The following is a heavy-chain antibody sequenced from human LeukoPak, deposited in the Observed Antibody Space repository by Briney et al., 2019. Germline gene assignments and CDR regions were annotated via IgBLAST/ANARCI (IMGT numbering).Heavy chain of an antibody. CDR2: IKEDGSEK. CDR3: ARAYS. CDR1: GFTFSSNW. Sequence: PGGSLRLSCAASGFTFSSNWMSWVRQAPGKGLEWVAYIKEDGSEKYYVDSVRGRFTISRDNAKNSLCLQMNSLRAEDTAVYYCARAYSWGQGTLVTVSS. J-gene: IGHJ4*02. V-gene: IGHV3-7*05.